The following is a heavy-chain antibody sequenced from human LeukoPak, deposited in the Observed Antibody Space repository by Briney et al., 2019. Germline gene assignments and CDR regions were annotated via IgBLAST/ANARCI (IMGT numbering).Heavy chain of an antibody. D-gene: IGHD3-3*01. Sequence: ASVKVSCKASGYTFTGYYMHWVGQAPGQGLEGMGRINPNSGGTNYAQKFQGRVTMTRDTSISTAYMELSRLTSDDTAVYYCARDMPYFGVVPPRGNWFDPWGQGTLVTVSS. CDR3: ARDMPYFGVVPPRGNWFDP. V-gene: IGHV1-2*06. CDR2: INPNSGGT. J-gene: IGHJ5*02. CDR1: GYTFTGYY.